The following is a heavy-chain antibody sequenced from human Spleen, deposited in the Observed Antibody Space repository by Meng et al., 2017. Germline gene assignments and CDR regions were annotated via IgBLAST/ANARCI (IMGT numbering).Heavy chain of an antibody. Sequence: SLKISCAASGFTFDDYTMYWVRQAPGKGLEWVSGINWNSGSIGYADFVKGRFTISRDNAKNSLYLQMNSLRAEDTAFYYCAKDHISSDGSGSYGFHYWGQGTLVTVSS. CDR3: AKDHISSDGSGSYGFHY. CDR2: INWNSGSI. D-gene: IGHD3-10*01. V-gene: IGHV3-9*01. CDR1: GFTFDDYT. J-gene: IGHJ4*02.